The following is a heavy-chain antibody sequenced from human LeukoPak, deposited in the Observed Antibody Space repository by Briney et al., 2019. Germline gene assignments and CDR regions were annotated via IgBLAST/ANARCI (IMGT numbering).Heavy chain of an antibody. CDR3: ARQQQLLDY. V-gene: IGHV4-34*01. Sequence: PSETLSLTCAVYGGSFSGYYWSWIRQPPGKGLEWTGEINHSGSTNYNPSLKSRVTISVDTSKNQFSLKLSSVTAADTAVYYCARQQQLLDYWGQGTLVTVSS. CDR2: INHSGST. CDR1: GGSFSGYY. D-gene: IGHD6-13*01. J-gene: IGHJ4*02.